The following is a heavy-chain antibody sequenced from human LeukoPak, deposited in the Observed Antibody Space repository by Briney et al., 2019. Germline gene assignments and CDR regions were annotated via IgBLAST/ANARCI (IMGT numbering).Heavy chain of an antibody. Sequence: GGSVKVYCKASGYTFTGYYMHWVREAPGQGLEWMGWINPNSGGTNYAQKFQGRVTMTRDTSISTAYMELSRLRSDDTAVYYCAREGLPGTWSATLTNWFDPWGQGTLVTVSS. D-gene: IGHD3-3*01. CDR3: AREGLPGTWSATLTNWFDP. CDR1: GYTFTGYY. J-gene: IGHJ5*02. CDR2: INPNSGGT. V-gene: IGHV1-2*02.